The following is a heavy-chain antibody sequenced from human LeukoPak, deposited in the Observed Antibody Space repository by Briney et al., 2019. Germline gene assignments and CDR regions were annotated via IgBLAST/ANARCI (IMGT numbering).Heavy chain of an antibody. CDR1: GGSTSSYY. J-gene: IGHJ4*02. CDR2: IYTSGST. V-gene: IGHV4-4*07. Sequence: PSETLSLTCTVSGGSTSSYYWSWIRQPAGKGLEWIGRIYTSGSTNYNPSLKSRVTMSVDTSKNQFSLKLSSVTAADTAVYYCARDLITMVQGVQPGGRTWGQGTLVTVSS. D-gene: IGHD3-10*01. CDR3: ARDLITMVQGVQPGGRT.